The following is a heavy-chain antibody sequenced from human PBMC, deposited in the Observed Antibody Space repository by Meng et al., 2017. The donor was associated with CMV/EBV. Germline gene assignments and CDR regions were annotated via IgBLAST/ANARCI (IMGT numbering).Heavy chain of an antibody. V-gene: IGHV4-31*02. Sequence: GSISRGGYYWSCIRQHPGKGLKWIGYIYYSRSTYYNPSLKSRVTISVDTSKNQFSLKLSSVTAADTAVYYCARDACNSSTSCYYFDYWGQGTLVTVSS. J-gene: IGHJ4*02. CDR3: ARDACNSSTSCYYFDY. D-gene: IGHD2-2*01. CDR2: IYYSRST. CDR1: GSISRGGYY.